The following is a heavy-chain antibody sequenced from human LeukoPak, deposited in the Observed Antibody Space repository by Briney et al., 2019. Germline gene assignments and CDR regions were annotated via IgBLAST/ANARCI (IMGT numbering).Heavy chain of an antibody. V-gene: IGHV1-69*13. D-gene: IGHD1-26*01. CDR2: IIPIFGTA. CDR3: ARRATGWELLGEPFDY. Sequence: SVNVTCKASGGILSSYAICWVRQAPGQGLEWMGGIIPIFGTANYAQKFQSRVTITADESTSTAYMELSSLRSEDTAVYYWARRATGWELLGEPFDYWGQGTLVTVSS. J-gene: IGHJ4*02. CDR1: GGILSSYA.